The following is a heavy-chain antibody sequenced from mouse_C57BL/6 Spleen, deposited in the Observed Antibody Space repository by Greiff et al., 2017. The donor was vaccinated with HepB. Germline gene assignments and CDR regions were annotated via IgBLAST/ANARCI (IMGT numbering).Heavy chain of an antibody. V-gene: IGHV1-80*01. CDR3: ARSDYDGYFDV. D-gene: IGHD2-4*01. J-gene: IGHJ1*03. CDR2: IYPGDGDT. CDR1: GYAFSSYW. Sequence: VMLVESGAELVKPGASVKISCKASGYAFSSYWMNWVKQRPGKGLEWIGQIYPGDGDTNYNGKFKGKATLTADKSSSTAYMQLSSLTSEDSAVYFCARSDYDGYFDVWGTGTTVTVSS.